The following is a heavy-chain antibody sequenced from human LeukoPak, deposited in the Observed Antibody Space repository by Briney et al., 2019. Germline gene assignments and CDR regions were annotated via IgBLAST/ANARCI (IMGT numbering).Heavy chain of an antibody. J-gene: IGHJ4*02. CDR1: GFAFSKYA. CDR3: AKDLGYCSSTSCLFDY. D-gene: IGHD2-2*01. Sequence: PGGTLRLSCAASGFAFSKYAMGWVRQGPGKGLEWVSAISGSGDSTYYADSVKARLSISRENAKQTMFLQMNSLRAEDTAVYYCAKDLGYCSSTSCLFDYWGQGTLLSVSS. V-gene: IGHV3-23*01. CDR2: ISGSGDST.